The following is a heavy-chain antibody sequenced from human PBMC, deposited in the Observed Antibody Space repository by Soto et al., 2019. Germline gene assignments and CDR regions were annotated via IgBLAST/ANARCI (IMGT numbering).Heavy chain of an antibody. Sequence: QVQLVQSGAEVKKPGSSVKVSCKASGGTFSSHAISWVRQAPGQGLEWMGGIIPIFGTANHAQKSQGRVTITADESRSPAYMDLSSLRSEDTAVYYCAQTLGLAEAGPGRFDLWGRGTLVTVSS. V-gene: IGHV1-69*12. J-gene: IGHJ2*01. CDR1: GGTFSSHA. CDR3: AQTLGLAEAGPGRFDL. CDR2: IIPIFGTA. D-gene: IGHD6-19*01.